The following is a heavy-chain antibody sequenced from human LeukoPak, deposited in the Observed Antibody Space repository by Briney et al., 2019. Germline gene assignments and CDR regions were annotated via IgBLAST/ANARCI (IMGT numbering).Heavy chain of an antibody. CDR1: GFTFSSFE. J-gene: IGHJ4*02. V-gene: IGHV3-48*01. D-gene: IGHD2-2*01. CDR3: ARESSVKDFDY. CDR2: ISSSSSTI. Sequence: GRSLRLSCAASGFTFSSFEMNWIRQAPGKGLEWVSYISSSSSTIYYADSVKGRFTISRDNAKNSLYLQMNSLRAEDTAVYYCARESSVKDFDYWGQGTLVTVSS.